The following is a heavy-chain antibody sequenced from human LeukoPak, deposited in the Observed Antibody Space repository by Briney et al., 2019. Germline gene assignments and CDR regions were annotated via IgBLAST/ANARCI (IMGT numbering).Heavy chain of an antibody. CDR3: ARGQLPPDY. CDR2: ISGGGTPT. J-gene: IGHJ4*02. D-gene: IGHD2-2*01. CDR1: GFTFSDYA. V-gene: IGHV3-23*01. Sequence: GGSLRLSCVVSGFTFSDYAMSWVRQAPGKGLEWVSAISGGGTPTFYADSVKGRFITSRDNSKNTLYLQMNSLRVEDTAVYYCARGQLPPDYWGQGTLVTVSS.